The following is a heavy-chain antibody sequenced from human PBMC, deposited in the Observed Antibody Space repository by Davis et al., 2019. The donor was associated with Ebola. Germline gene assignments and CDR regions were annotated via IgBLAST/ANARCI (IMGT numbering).Heavy chain of an antibody. V-gene: IGHV3-30*18. CDR2: ISYEGSNE. Sequence: GESLKISCAASGFSFSTYGMHWVRQAPGKGLEWVAVISYEGSNEYYADSVKGRFTISRDNSKNTLYVQMNSLRAEDTAVYYCAKDTSNIWFDIWGQGTMVTVSS. CDR1: GFSFSTYG. CDR3: AKDTSNIWFDI. D-gene: IGHD1-26*01. J-gene: IGHJ3*02.